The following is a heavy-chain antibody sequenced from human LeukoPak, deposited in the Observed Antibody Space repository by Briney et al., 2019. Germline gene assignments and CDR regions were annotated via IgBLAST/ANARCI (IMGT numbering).Heavy chain of an antibody. CDR3: VKSRGRYDNSGWRTFDY. V-gene: IGHV3-23*01. D-gene: IGHD6-19*01. CDR2: ISASGDIT. Sequence: GGSLRVSCVAFGFTFSTYTMTWVRQAPGKGLEWVSVISASGDITYYADSVKGRFTISRDNSKNTLYLQMNSLGAEDTAVYYCVKSRGRYDNSGWRTFDYWGQGTLVTVSS. CDR1: GFTFSTYT. J-gene: IGHJ4*02.